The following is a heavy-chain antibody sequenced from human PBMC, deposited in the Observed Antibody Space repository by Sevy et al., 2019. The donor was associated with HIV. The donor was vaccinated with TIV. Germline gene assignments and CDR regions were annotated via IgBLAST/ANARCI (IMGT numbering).Heavy chain of an antibody. J-gene: IGHJ2*01. V-gene: IGHV3-23*01. D-gene: IGHD6-13*01. CDR1: GFTFNNYA. CDR2: ISGGGSGT. Sequence: GGSLRLSCAASGFTFNNYAMSWVRQAPGKGLEGKGLEWVSTISGGGSGTYYADSVRGRFTISRDNSKNTLYLQVNSLRVEDTAVYYCAKHYIHDIADGWYFDLWGRRTLVTVSS. CDR3: AKHYIHDIADGWYFDL.